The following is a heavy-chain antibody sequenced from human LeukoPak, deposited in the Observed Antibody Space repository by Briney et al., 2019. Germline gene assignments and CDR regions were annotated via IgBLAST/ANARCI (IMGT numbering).Heavy chain of an antibody. CDR3: ASAALDY. CDR2: IRNDGSNQ. CDR1: GFTVSSNY. D-gene: IGHD2-2*01. V-gene: IGHV3-30*02. Sequence: GGSLRLSCAASGFTVSSNYMNWVRQAPGKGLEWLAFIRNDGSNQYYADSVKGRFTISRDNSKNMLYLQMNSLRAEDTSIYYCASAALDYWGQGTLVTVSS. J-gene: IGHJ4*02.